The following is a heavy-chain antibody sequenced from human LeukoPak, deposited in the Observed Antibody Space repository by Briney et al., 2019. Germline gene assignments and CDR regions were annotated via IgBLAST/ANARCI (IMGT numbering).Heavy chain of an antibody. V-gene: IGHV3-48*04. CDR2: ITTSGSTI. CDR1: GFAFSSYG. Sequence: PGGSLRLSCAASGFAFSSYGMSWVRQAPGKGLEWVSAITTSGSTIYYADSVKGRFTISRDDAKNSLYLQMNSLRAGDTAVYYCAIGGIAAQLAYFDYWGQGTLVTVSS. D-gene: IGHD6-25*01. CDR3: AIGGIAAQLAYFDY. J-gene: IGHJ4*02.